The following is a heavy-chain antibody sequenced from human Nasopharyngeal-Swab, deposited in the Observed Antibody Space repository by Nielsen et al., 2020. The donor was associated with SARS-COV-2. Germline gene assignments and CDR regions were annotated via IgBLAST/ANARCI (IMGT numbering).Heavy chain of an antibody. Sequence: RQAPGKGLEWIWYIYYSGSTYYNPSLKSRVTISVDTSKNQFSLKLSSVTAADTAVYYCARDIRTYDILTGYSLGYFDLWGRGTLVTVSS. D-gene: IGHD3-9*01. CDR3: ARDIRTYDILTGYSLGYFDL. V-gene: IGHV4-39*07. J-gene: IGHJ2*01. CDR2: IYYSGST.